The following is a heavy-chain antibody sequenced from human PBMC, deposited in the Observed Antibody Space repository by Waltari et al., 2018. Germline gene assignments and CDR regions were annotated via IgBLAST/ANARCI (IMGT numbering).Heavy chain of an antibody. V-gene: IGHV2-70*04. CDR2: IDWDDDK. Sequence: QVTLKESGPALVKPTQTLTLTCTFSGFSLSTSGMRVSWIRQPPGKALEWLARIDWDDDKFYSTSLKTRLTISKDTSKNQVVLTMTNMDPVDTATYYCARHCGGDCYYNDAFDIWGQGTMVIVSS. CDR1: GFSLSTSGMR. J-gene: IGHJ3*02. CDR3: ARHCGGDCYYNDAFDI. D-gene: IGHD2-21*01.